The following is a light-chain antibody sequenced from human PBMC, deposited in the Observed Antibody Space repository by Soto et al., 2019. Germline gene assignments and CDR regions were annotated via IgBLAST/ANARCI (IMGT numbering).Light chain of an antibody. V-gene: IGKV1-6*01. CDR3: LQDYDYPRT. CDR2: AAS. CDR1: QDIRND. Sequence: AIQMTQSPSSLSASVGDRVTITCRASQDIRNDLGWYQQKRGKAPKVLIYAASSLQSGVPSRFSGSGSGTDFTLTISSLQPADFATYYCLQDYDYPRTFGQGTNVEIK. J-gene: IGKJ1*01.